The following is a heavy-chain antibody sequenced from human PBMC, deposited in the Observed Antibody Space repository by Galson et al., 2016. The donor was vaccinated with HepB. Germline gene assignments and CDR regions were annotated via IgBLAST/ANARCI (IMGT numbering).Heavy chain of an antibody. J-gene: IGHJ1*01. CDR3: VRYISGFAE. CDR1: GFTQNHYA. CDR2: IYSKGNST. V-gene: IGHV3-64*04. Sequence: SLRLSCAASGFTQNHYAMHWVRQAPGKELEYVSVIYSKGNSTYFPDSLRGRFPVSRDKSKNTLYLQITSLRAEVTALYYCVRYISGFAEWGQGTLVTVSS. D-gene: IGHD5-12*01.